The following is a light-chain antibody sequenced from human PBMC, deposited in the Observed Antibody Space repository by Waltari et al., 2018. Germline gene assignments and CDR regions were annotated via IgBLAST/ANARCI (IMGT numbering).Light chain of an antibody. Sequence: QSALTQPASVSGSPGQSITISCTGTSSDVGNYNLVSWYQQHPGKAPKLMISAGSKRPSGVSNRCAGAKSGNTASLTISGSQAEDEADYYCCSYAGSSTYVFGTGTKVTVL. CDR3: CSYAGSSTYV. V-gene: IGLV2-23*01. CDR2: AGS. CDR1: SSDVGNYNL. J-gene: IGLJ1*01.